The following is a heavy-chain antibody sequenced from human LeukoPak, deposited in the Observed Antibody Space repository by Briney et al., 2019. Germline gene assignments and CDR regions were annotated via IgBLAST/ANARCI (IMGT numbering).Heavy chain of an antibody. CDR3: AGDRNSDWYSPLDY. CDR1: GFTFTKCA. D-gene: IGHD6-19*01. Sequence: GGSLRLSCVASGFTFTKCAMSWIRQAPGKGLEWVAIITATGDTAYYADSVKGRFTISRDNSRNTVYMQMDSLRAEDTAIYYCAGDRNSDWYSPLDYWGQGSQVTASP. J-gene: IGHJ4*02. CDR2: ITATGDTA. V-gene: IGHV3-23*01.